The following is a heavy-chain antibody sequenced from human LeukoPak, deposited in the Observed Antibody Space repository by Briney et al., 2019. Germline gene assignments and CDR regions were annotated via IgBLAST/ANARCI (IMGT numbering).Heavy chain of an antibody. CDR1: GFSFRAYT. D-gene: IGHD5-18*01. CDR2: ISSSSRTI. V-gene: IGHV3-48*01. CDR3: ARDLVDTTMWGFDY. Sequence: GSLRLSCAASGFSFRAYTMNWVRQAPGKGLEWISFISSSSRTIYYAASVKGRFTISRDNAKNSLYLQMNSLRAEDTAVYYCARDLVDTTMWGFDYWGQGTLVTVSS. J-gene: IGHJ4*02.